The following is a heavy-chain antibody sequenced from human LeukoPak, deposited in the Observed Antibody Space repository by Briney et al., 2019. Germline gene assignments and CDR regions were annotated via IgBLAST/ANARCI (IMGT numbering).Heavy chain of an antibody. J-gene: IGHJ4*02. CDR2: ISSSGRTI. D-gene: IGHD4-17*01. CDR1: RFSLSDYY. Sequence: GGSLRLSCAASRFSLSDYYMNWIRQAPGKGLEWISIISSSGRTIYYADSVKGRFTISRDTTKNSLYLQMNSLRAEDTAVYYCARSLTTVTTRYFDYWGQGTLVTVSS. CDR3: ARSLTTVTTRYFDY. V-gene: IGHV3-11*04.